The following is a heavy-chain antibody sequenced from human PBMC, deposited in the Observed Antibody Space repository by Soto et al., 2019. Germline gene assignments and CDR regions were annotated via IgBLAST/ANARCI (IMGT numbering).Heavy chain of an antibody. Sequence: PSEPLSLTCAVSGGSISSGAYSWSWIRQPPGKGLEWIGYLYHGGATYSNPSLKNRVTISGDWSKNQFSLKLNSVTAADTAVYYCARAFTAMGIFDYWGPGSLVNGS. V-gene: IGHV4-30-2*01. CDR3: ARAFTAMGIFDY. D-gene: IGHD5-18*01. CDR1: GGSISSGAYS. CDR2: LYHGGAT. J-gene: IGHJ4*02.